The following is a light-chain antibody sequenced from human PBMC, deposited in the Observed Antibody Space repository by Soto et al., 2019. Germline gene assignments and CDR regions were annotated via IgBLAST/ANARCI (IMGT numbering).Light chain of an antibody. V-gene: IGLV1-44*01. Sequence: QSVLTQPPSASGTPGQRVTISCSGSSSNIGSNTVNWYQQLPGTAPKLLIYSNNQRPSGVPDRFSCSKSGTSAYQAISGLQSEDEADYYCAARDDSLDVVFGGGTKLTVL. J-gene: IGLJ2*01. CDR3: AARDDSLDVV. CDR2: SNN. CDR1: SSNIGSNT.